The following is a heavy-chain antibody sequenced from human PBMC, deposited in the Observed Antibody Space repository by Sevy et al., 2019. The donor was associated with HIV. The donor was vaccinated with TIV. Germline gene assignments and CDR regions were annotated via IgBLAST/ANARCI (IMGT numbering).Heavy chain of an antibody. V-gene: IGHV3-15*01. D-gene: IGHD1-26*01. J-gene: IGHJ4*02. CDR2: IKKKSDGGTA. Sequence: GGSLRLSCAASGFTFSNSWMSWVRQAPGKGLEWVGRIKKKSDGGTADYAAPVKGRFTISRDDSKSRMYLQMNNLKSDDSAVYYCTAPGGDYWGQGTLVTVSS. CDR1: GFTFSNSW. CDR3: TAPGGDY.